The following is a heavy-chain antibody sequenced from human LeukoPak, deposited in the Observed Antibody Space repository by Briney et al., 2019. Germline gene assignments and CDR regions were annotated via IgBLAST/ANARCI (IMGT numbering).Heavy chain of an antibody. CDR3: AKRRGLEVLYYYHMDV. CDR1: GFTFSSHG. J-gene: IGHJ6*03. CDR2: ISGSGVYT. Sequence: GGSLRLSCAASGFTFSSHGMNWVRQAPGKGLEWVSGISGSGVYTYYADSVKGRFTISRDNSKNTLYLLMNSLRAEDTAVYYCAKRRGLEVLYYYHMDVWGKGTTVTVSS. V-gene: IGHV3-23*01. D-gene: IGHD1-7*01.